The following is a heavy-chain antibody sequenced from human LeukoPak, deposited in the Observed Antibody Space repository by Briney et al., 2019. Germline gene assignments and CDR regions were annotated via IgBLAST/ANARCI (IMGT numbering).Heavy chain of an antibody. Sequence: ASVKVSCKASGYTFTSYDFNWVRQATGQRPEWMGWMSPNSGDTGYAQKFQDRVTMTRSTSVSTAYMELSSLRSDDTAVYYCARGPPNWGYDYWGPGTLVTVSS. V-gene: IGHV1-8*01. J-gene: IGHJ4*02. D-gene: IGHD7-27*01. CDR2: MSPNSGDT. CDR3: ARGPPNWGYDY. CDR1: GYTFTSYD.